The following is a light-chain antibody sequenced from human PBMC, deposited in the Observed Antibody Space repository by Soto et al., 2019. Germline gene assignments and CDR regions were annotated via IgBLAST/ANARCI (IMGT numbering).Light chain of an antibody. Sequence: QSALTQPPSASGSTGLSVTISCTGSSSDVGGYNYVSWYQQHPGKAPKLMIYEVSKRPSGVPDRFSGSKSGNTASLTVSGLQAEDEADYYCSSYAGSNNFVFGGGTKLTVL. CDR2: EVS. V-gene: IGLV2-8*01. J-gene: IGLJ2*01. CDR1: SSDVGGYNY. CDR3: SSYAGSNNFV.